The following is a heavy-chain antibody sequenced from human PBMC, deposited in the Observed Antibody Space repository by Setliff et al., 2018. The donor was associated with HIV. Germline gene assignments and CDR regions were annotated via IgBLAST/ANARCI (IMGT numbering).Heavy chain of an antibody. Sequence: ASETLSLTCTVSGGSISSYYWSWIRQPAGKGLEWIGRIYTSGNTNYNPSLKSRVTMSVDTSKKQFSLKLTSVTAADTAVYYCAGHFYYSGSGIWAGLDSWGQGTLVTVSS. CDR1: GGSISSYY. V-gene: IGHV4-4*07. CDR2: IYTSGNT. D-gene: IGHD3-10*01. CDR3: AGHFYYSGSGIWAGLDS. J-gene: IGHJ4*02.